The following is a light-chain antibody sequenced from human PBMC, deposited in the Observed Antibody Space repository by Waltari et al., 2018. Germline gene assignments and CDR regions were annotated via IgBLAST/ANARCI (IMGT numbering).Light chain of an antibody. Sequence: DIQTPQCLSTLSASVGHRVTLTCLASQNINSWLAWYQQKPGMAPKLLISKASTLESGVPSRFSGSGSGTEFTLTIGSLQPDDLATYYCQQYRTNPWAFGQGTKV. V-gene: IGKV1-5*03. CDR3: QQYRTNPWA. CDR2: KAS. J-gene: IGKJ1*01. CDR1: QNINSW.